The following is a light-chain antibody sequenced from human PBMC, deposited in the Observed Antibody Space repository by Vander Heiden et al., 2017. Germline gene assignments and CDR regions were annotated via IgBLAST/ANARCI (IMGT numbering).Light chain of an antibody. CDR2: GVS. CDR3: QQYNKGPPTTWT. V-gene: IGKV3-15*01. CDR1: QSFNTN. Sequence: EIVMTQSPATLSVSPGERATLSCRASQSFNTNLAWFQQTPGQSPRLLIYGVSTRATGVPARFSGSGSGTEFTLTISSLQSEEFGVYYCQQYNKGPPTTWTFGQGTKVEIK. J-gene: IGKJ1*01.